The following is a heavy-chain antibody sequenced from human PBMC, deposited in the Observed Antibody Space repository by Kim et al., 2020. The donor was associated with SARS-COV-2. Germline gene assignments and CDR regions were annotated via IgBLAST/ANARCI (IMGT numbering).Heavy chain of an antibody. CDR3: ARDGYVGVAARRRDWFDP. D-gene: IGHD6-6*01. V-gene: IGHV4-4*02. J-gene: IGHJ5*02. Sequence: KRRVTIAVDKSKNQFSLKLSSVTAADTAVYYCARDGYVGVAARRRDWFDPWGQGTLVTVSS.